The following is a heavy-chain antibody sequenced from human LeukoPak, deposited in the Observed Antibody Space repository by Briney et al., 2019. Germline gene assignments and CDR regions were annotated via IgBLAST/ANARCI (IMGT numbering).Heavy chain of an antibody. V-gene: IGHV3-7*03. CDR1: GFTFSSYW. CDR3: ARYYDILTGYSTFDY. CDR2: IKKDGSEK. D-gene: IGHD3-9*01. J-gene: IGHJ4*02. Sequence: GGSLRLSCAASGFTFSSYWVSWVRQAPGKGLEWVANIKKDGSEKYYVDSVKGRFTISRDNAKNSLYLQMNSLRAEDTAVYYCARYYDILTGYSTFDYWGQGTLVTVSS.